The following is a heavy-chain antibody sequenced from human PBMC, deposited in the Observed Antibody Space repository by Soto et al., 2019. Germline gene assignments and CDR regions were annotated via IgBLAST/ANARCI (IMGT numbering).Heavy chain of an antibody. V-gene: IGHV5-51*01. CDR2: IYPADSDT. J-gene: IGHJ5*02. CDR3: ARKDSSGYSNWFDP. CDR1: GYTFSRYW. Sequence: EVQLVQSGAEVKQAGESLQISCKTSGYTFSRYWIAWVRQTPGRGLEWMGIIYPADSDTRYSPSFQGQVTISADKSTSTAYLHWNSLKASDSATYYCARKDSSGYSNWFDPWGQGTLVTVSS. D-gene: IGHD3-22*01.